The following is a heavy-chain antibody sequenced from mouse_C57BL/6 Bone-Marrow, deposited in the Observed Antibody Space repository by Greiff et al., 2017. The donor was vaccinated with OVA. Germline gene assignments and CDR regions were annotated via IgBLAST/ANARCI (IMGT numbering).Heavy chain of an antibody. J-gene: IGHJ3*01. CDR1: GYTFTEYT. D-gene: IGHD1-1*01. V-gene: IGHV1-62-2*01. Sequence: QVQLKQSGAELVKPGASVKLSCKASGYTFTEYTIHWVKQRSGQGLEWIGWFYPGSGSIKYNEKFKDKATLTADKSSSTGYMKLSRMTSEDSAFYFCARHESYLWFAYWGQGTLVTVSA. CDR2: FYPGSGSI. CDR3: ARHESYLWFAY.